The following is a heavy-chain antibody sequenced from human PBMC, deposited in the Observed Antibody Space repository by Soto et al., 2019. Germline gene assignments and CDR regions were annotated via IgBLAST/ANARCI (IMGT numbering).Heavy chain of an antibody. V-gene: IGHV3-33*01. CDR1: GFTFSSYG. J-gene: IGHJ6*02. CDR3: AREGDYDILGPDKTYYGMDV. CDR2: IWYDGSNK. Sequence: GGSLRLSCAASGFTFSSYGMHWVRQAPGKGLEWVAVIWYDGSNKYYADSVKGRFTISRDNSKNTLYLQMNSLRAEDTAVYYCAREGDYDILGPDKTYYGMDVWGQGTTVTVSS. D-gene: IGHD3-9*01.